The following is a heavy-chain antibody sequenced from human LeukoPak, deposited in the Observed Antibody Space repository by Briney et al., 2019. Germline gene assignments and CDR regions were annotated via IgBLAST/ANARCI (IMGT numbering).Heavy chain of an antibody. CDR3: ARDLYRIVVVPHYFDY. D-gene: IGHD3-22*01. CDR2: IKKDGSEK. CDR1: GFTFSSYW. V-gene: IGHV3-7*01. J-gene: IGHJ4*02. Sequence: GGSRILSCAASGFTFSSYWMSWVRQAPGKGLEWVANIKKDGSEKYYVDSVKGRFTISRDNAKNSLYLQMNSLRAEDTAVYYCARDLYRIVVVPHYFDYWGQGTLVTVSS.